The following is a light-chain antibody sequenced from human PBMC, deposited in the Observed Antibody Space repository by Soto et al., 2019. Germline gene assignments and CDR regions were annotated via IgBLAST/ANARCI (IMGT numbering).Light chain of an antibody. J-gene: IGKJ4*01. V-gene: IGKV3-20*01. CDR2: GVS. Sequence: EIVLAQSPGTLSLSPGETATLSCRASQSVSDYLAWYQQKPGQAPRLLIYGVSSRATGSPDRFSGSGSGTDFTLTISRLEPEDFAVYYCQQYSVFALSFGGGIKVEIK. CDR1: QSVSDY. CDR3: QQYSVFALS.